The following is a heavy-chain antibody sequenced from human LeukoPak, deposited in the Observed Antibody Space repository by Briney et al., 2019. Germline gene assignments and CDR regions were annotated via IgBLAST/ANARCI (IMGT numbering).Heavy chain of an antibody. CDR3: ARAYSSSWYFDY. D-gene: IGHD6-13*01. Sequence: GSLRLSCAASGFTFSSYWMSWIRQPAGKGLEWIGRIYTSGSTNYNPSLKSRVTMSVDTSKNQFSLKLSSVTAADTAVYYCARAYSSSWYFDYWGQGTLVTVSS. V-gene: IGHV4-4*07. CDR1: GFTFSSYW. J-gene: IGHJ4*02. CDR2: IYTSGST.